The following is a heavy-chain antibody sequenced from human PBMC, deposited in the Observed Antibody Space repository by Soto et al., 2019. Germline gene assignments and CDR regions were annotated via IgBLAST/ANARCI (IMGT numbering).Heavy chain of an antibody. D-gene: IGHD3-9*01. CDR3: ARDPDILTGYSSYYYGMDV. Sequence: PGGSLRLSCAASGFTFSSYSMNWVRQAPGKGLEWVSFISSSSSYIYYADSVKGLFTISRDNAKNSLYLQINSLTAEDTAVYYCARDPDILTGYSSYYYGMDVWGQGTTVTVSS. V-gene: IGHV3-21*01. J-gene: IGHJ6*02. CDR1: GFTFSSYS. CDR2: ISSSSSYI.